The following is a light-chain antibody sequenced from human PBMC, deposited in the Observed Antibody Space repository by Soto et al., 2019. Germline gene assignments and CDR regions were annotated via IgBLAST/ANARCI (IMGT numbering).Light chain of an antibody. J-gene: IGLJ1*01. CDR3: SSYTRSSLYV. Sequence: QSVLTQPPSVSGAPGQRVTISCTGSSSNIGAGYDVHWYQQLPGTAPKLLISGNSNRPSGVPDRFSGSKSGTSASLAITGLQAEDEADYYCSSYTRSSLYVFGTGTKLTVL. CDR1: SSNIGAGYD. V-gene: IGLV1-40*01. CDR2: GNS.